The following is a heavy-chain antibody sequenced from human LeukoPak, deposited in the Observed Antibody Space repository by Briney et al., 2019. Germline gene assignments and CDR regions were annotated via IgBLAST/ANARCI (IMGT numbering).Heavy chain of an antibody. D-gene: IGHD2-2*01. J-gene: IGHJ6*03. Sequence: PGGSLRLSCAPSGFTFDDYAMHWVRQAPAEGLEWVSGVSWHSGSIGYADSVKGRFTISRDNAKNSLYLQMNSLRAEDTALYYCARQPAAISDYYYYYCMDVWGKGTWVIVSS. CDR1: GFTFDDYA. CDR3: ARQPAAISDYYYYYCMDV. V-gene: IGHV3-9*01. CDR2: VSWHSGSI.